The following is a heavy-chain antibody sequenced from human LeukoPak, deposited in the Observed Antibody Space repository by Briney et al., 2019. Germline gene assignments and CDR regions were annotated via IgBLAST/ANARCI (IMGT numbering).Heavy chain of an antibody. Sequence: SETLSLTCAVYGGSFSDYDWSWVRQPPGKGLEWIGEIYHSGSTNYNPSLKSRVTISVDKSKNQFSLKLSSVTAADTAVYYCATLRGYSGYDFLTNDYWGQGTLVTVSS. D-gene: IGHD5-12*01. J-gene: IGHJ4*02. CDR1: GGSFSDYD. CDR3: ATLRGYSGYDFLTNDY. CDR2: IYHSGST. V-gene: IGHV4-34*01.